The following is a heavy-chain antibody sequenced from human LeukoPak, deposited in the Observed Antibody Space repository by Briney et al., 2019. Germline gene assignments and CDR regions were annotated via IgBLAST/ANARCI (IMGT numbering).Heavy chain of an antibody. J-gene: IGHJ4*02. CDR3: ARGGLGSWTFDS. V-gene: IGHV3-48*04. D-gene: IGHD1-26*01. Sequence: PGGSLRLSCAASGFIFSSYSMNWVRQAPGKGLEWVSYISSSGSTIYYADSVKGRFTISRDNAKYSLHLQMDSLRAEDTPVYSCARGGLGSWTFDSWGQGTLVTVSS. CDR2: ISSSGSTI. CDR1: GFIFSSYS.